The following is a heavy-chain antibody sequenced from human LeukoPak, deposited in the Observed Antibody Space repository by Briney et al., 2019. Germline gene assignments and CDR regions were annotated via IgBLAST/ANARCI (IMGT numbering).Heavy chain of an antibody. CDR2: VSSSGSTI. V-gene: IGHV3-48*03. CDR3: ARDATEWNFDY. Sequence: PGGSLRLSCAASGFTFSSYEMNWVRQAPGKGLEGVSYVSSSGSTIYYAHSVKGRFTISRDNAKNSLYLQMNSLRAEDTAVYYCARDATEWNFDYWGQGTLVTVSS. D-gene: IGHD3-3*01. CDR1: GFTFSSYE. J-gene: IGHJ4*02.